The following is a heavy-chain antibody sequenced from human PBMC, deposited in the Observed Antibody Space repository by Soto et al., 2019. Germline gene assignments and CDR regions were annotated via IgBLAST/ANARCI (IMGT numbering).Heavy chain of an antibody. D-gene: IGHD1-26*01. V-gene: IGHV1-3*01. J-gene: IGHJ4*02. CDR2: INCGNGNT. CDR1: GYTFTGYS. Sequence: ASVKVSCKTSGYTFTGYSIHWVRQAPGQRLEWMGWINCGNGNTIYSPKFQGRVTITRDSSATTAYMELSGLRTEDTAVYFCAREIGSYYYLDYWGRGTLVTSPQ. CDR3: AREIGSYYYLDY.